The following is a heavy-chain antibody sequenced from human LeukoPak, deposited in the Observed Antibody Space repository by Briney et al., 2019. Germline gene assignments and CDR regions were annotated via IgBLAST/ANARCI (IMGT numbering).Heavy chain of an antibody. J-gene: IGHJ4*02. CDR3: ARVSGSIAVAGTLDY. V-gene: IGHV4-59*01. CDR2: IYYSGST. CDR1: GGSISSYY. Sequence: SETLSLTCTVSGGSISSYYWSWIRQPPGKGLEWIGYIYYSGSTNYNPSLKSRVTISVDTSKNQFSLKLSSVTAADTAVYYCARVSGSIAVAGTLDYWGQGTLVTVSS. D-gene: IGHD6-19*01.